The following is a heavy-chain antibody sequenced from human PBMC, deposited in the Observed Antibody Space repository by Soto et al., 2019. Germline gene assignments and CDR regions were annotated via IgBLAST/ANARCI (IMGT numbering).Heavy chain of an antibody. D-gene: IGHD2-21*02. CDR1: GGTFSSYA. J-gene: IGHJ6*02. CDR2: IIPIFGTA. CDR3: ARSAYCGGDCYSSAYYYGMDV. V-gene: IGHV1-69*06. Sequence: SVKVSCKASGGTFSSYAISWVRQAPGQGLEWVGGIIPIFGTANYAQKFQGRVTITADKSTSTAYMELSSLRSEDTAVYYCARSAYCGGDCYSSAYYYGMDVWGQGATVTVSS.